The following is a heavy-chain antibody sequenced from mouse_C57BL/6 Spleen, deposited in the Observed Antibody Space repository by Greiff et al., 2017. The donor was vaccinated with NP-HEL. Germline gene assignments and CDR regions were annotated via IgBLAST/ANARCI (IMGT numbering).Heavy chain of an antibody. D-gene: IGHD1-1*01. CDR2: IYPRSGNT. CDR1: GYTFTSYG. Sequence: VHLVESGAELARPGASVKLSCKASGYTFTSYGISWVKQRTGQGLEWIGEIYPRSGNTYYNEKFKGKATLTADKSSSTAYMELRSLTSEDSAVYFCARKAPNYYGSSDYYAMDYWGQGTSVTVSS. V-gene: IGHV1-81*01. CDR3: ARKAPNYYGSSDYYAMDY. J-gene: IGHJ4*01.